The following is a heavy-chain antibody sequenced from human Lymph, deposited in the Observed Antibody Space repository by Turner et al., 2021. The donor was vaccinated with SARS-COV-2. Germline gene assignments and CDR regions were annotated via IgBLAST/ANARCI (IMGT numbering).Heavy chain of an antibody. J-gene: IGHJ6*02. Sequence: QVELQESGLGMVKPVETMSPTWSVSGCSISSYYWSWIRQPPGKGLECIGYIYNSGSTNYNPSRKSRVTISVDTSKNLFSLKLNSVTAAATVVYYCARHGFSGWYWGGMDVWGQGTTVTVSS. V-gene: IGHV4-59*08. D-gene: IGHD6-19*01. CDR3: ARHGFSGWYWGGMDV. CDR2: IYNSGST. CDR1: GCSISSYY.